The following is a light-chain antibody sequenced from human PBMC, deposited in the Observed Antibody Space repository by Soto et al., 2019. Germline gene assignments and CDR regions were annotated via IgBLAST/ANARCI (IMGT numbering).Light chain of an antibody. CDR2: EDN. J-gene: IGLJ2*01. Sequence: NFMLTQPHSVSESPGKTVTISCTRSSGSIASNYVQWYQQRPGSAPTTVIYEDNQRPSGVPDRFSGSIDSSSNSASLTISGXKTEDEADYYCQSYDSSTVVXGGGTKVTVL. CDR3: QSYDSSTVV. CDR1: SGSIASNY. V-gene: IGLV6-57*04.